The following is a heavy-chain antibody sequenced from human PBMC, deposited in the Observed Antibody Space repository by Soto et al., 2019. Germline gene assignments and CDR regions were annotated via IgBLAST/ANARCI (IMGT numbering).Heavy chain of an antibody. CDR2: LYSGGPT. CDR1: GFTVSGNY. Sequence: GGSLRLSCAASGFTVSGNYMTWVRQAPGKGLEWVSILYSGGPTYYADSVKGRFTISRDNSKNTLYLQINSLRVEDTAVYYCAKGDYYDSSGYYLDDWGQGSLVTVSS. V-gene: IGHV3-53*01. J-gene: IGHJ4*02. D-gene: IGHD3-22*01. CDR3: AKGDYYDSSGYYLDD.